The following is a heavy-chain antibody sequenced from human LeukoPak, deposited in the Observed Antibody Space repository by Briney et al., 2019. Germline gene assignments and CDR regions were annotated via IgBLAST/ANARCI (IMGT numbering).Heavy chain of an antibody. Sequence: SETLSLTCAVYGGSFSGYYWSWIRQPPGKGLEWMGEINHSGSTNYNPSLKGRVTISVDTSKNQFSPKLSSVTAADTAVYYCAREVLGPYSSGWYKLGAFDIWGQGTMVTVSS. J-gene: IGHJ3*02. CDR2: INHSGST. CDR1: GGSFSGYY. V-gene: IGHV4-34*01. D-gene: IGHD6-19*01. CDR3: AREVLGPYSSGWYKLGAFDI.